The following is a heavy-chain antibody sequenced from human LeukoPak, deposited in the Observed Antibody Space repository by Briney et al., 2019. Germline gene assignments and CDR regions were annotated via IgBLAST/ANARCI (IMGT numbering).Heavy chain of an antibody. D-gene: IGHD6-13*01. CDR1: GYTFTSYD. Sequence: ASVKVSCKASGYTFTSYDINWVRQATGQGLEWMGWMNPNSGNTGYAQRFQGRVTMTRNTSISTAYMELSSLRSEDTAVYYCARRAAARIVGNWFDLWGQGTLVTVSS. CDR2: MNPNSGNT. V-gene: IGHV1-8*01. J-gene: IGHJ5*02. CDR3: ARRAAARIVGNWFDL.